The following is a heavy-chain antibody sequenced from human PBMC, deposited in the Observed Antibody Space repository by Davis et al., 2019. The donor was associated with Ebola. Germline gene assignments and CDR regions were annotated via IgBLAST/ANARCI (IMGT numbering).Heavy chain of an antibody. Sequence: PSETLSLTCAVYGGSFSGYYWSWIRQPPGKGLEWIGEINHSGSTNYNPSLKSRVTISVDTSKNQFSLKLSSVTAADTAVYYCASGRMEYSSSSWRRRNGWFDPWGQGTLVTVSS. V-gene: IGHV4-34*01. CDR2: INHSGST. CDR3: ASGRMEYSSSSWRRRNGWFDP. CDR1: GGSFSGYY. D-gene: IGHD6-6*01. J-gene: IGHJ5*02.